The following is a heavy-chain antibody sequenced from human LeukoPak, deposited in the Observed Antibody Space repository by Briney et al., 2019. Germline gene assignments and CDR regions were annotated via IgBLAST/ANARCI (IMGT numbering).Heavy chain of an antibody. Sequence: SETLSLTCTVSGDSISSYYWNWIRQPPGKGLEWIGYMSYSGSTNYNPSLKGRVTISVDTSKNQFSLKLSSVTAADTAVYYCARVPARRVVTTPTYFDSWGQGTLVTVSS. CDR2: MSYSGST. J-gene: IGHJ4*01. V-gene: IGHV4-59*01. CDR1: GDSISSYY. D-gene: IGHD2-21*02. CDR3: ARVPARRVVTTPTYFDS.